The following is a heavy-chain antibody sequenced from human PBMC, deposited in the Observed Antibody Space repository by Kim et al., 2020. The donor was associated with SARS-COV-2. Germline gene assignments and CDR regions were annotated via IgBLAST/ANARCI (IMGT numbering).Heavy chain of an antibody. Sequence: GGSLRLSCSGARMTFNTLIIHWVRQAPGTGLDWVGRITSDGRFTDLADSVKGRFTISRDNYKRSTYLQMNTVRREDSGVYYCARQYSRSEALDFRGQGTTVTVSS. CDR3: ARQYSRSEALDF. J-gene: IGHJ6*02. D-gene: IGHD2-15*01. CDR1: RMTFNTLI. V-gene: IGHV3-30*03. CDR2: ITSDGRFT.